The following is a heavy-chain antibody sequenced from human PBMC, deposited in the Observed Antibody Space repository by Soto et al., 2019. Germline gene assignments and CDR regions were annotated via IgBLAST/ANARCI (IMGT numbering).Heavy chain of an antibody. CDR1: GFTFSTHA. J-gene: IGHJ4*02. V-gene: IGHV3-48*02. CDR3: ARDARNADYDY. D-gene: IGHD3-16*01. Sequence: EVQLVESGGGLVQPGGSLRLSCAVSGFTFSTHAMNWVRQAPGKGLEWVAYIHGTRSIIYYADSVKGRFTISRDNAKNSLFLQMDSLRDEDTAVYYWARDARNADYDYCGQGTLVTVSS. CDR2: IHGTRSII.